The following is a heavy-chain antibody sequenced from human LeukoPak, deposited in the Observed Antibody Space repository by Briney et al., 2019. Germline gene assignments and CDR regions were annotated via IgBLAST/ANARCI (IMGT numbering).Heavy chain of an antibody. J-gene: IGHJ4*02. Sequence: SETLSLTCAVYGGSFSGYYWSWIRQPPGKGLEWIGEIDHSGSTNYNPSLKSRVTISVDTSKNQFSLKLSSVTAADTAVYYCAYVFYGSGSYPYFDYWGQGTLVTVSS. CDR2: IDHSGST. CDR3: AYVFYGSGSYPYFDY. D-gene: IGHD3-10*01. V-gene: IGHV4-34*01. CDR1: GGSFSGYY.